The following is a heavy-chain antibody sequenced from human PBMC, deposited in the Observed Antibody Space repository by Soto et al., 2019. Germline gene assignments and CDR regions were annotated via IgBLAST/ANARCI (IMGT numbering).Heavy chain of an antibody. CDR1: GFTFSTYW. J-gene: IGHJ6*02. CDR3: ARDPLIGTTDYGLDV. CDR2: INNDGSNT. Sequence: VQLVESGGGLVQPGGSLRLSCAASGFTFSTYWMHWVRQPPGKGLVWVSRINNDGSNTAYADSVKGRFTISRDNAQSTLYLHMNSLRAEDTAVYYCARDPLIGTTDYGLDVWSQGTTVSVSS. V-gene: IGHV3-74*01. D-gene: IGHD1-7*01.